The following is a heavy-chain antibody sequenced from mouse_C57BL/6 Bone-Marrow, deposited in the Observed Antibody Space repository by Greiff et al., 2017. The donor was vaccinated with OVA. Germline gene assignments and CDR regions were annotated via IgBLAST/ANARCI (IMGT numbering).Heavy chain of an antibody. D-gene: IGHD2-13*01. J-gene: IGHJ2*01. Sequence: QVQLQQPGAELVRPGSSVKLSCKASGYTFTSYWMDWVKQRPGQGLEWIGDINPSSGYTKYNQKFKDKATLTADKSSSTAYMQLSSLTYEDSAVYYWERRGDGWGQGTTLTVSS. CDR2: INPSSGYT. CDR1: GYTFTSYW. V-gene: IGHV1-7*01. CDR3: ERRGDG.